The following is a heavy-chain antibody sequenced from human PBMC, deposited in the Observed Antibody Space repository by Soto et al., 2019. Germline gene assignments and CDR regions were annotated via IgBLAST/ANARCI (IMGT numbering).Heavy chain of an antibody. J-gene: IGHJ4*02. CDR2: ISYDGSNK. V-gene: IGHV3-30*18. CDR3: AKGRDYFDY. Sequence: QVQLVESGGGVVQPGRSLRLSCAASGFTFSSYGMHWVRQAPGKGLEWVAVISYDGSNKYYADSVKGRFPISRDNSKNTLYLQMNSLRAEDTAVYYCAKGRDYFDYWGQGTLVTVSS. CDR1: GFTFSSYG.